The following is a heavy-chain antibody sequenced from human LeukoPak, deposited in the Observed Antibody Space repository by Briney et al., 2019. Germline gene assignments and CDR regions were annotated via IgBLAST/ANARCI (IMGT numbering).Heavy chain of an antibody. D-gene: IGHD3-10*01. CDR3: ARAPMVRAGWFDP. J-gene: IGHJ5*02. CDR2: IYYSGST. CDR1: GGSISSYY. Sequence: PSETLSLTCTVSGGSISSYYWSWVRQPPGKGLEWIGYIYYSGSTNYNPSLKSRVTILVDTSKNQFSLKLSSVNAADTAVYYCARAPMVRAGWFDPWGQGTLVTVSS. V-gene: IGHV4-59*01.